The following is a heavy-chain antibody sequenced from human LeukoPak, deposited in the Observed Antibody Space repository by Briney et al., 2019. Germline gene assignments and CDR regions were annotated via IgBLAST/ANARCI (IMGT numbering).Heavy chain of an antibody. D-gene: IGHD6-6*01. CDR2: IFYSGST. J-gene: IGHJ6*03. CDR3: ARFSAARPVYYYYMDV. CDR1: GGSISGSSYY. V-gene: IGHV4-39*07. Sequence: SETLSLTCTVSGGSISGSSYYWGWIRQPPGKGLEWIGTIFYSGSTHYNPSLKSRITISVDTSKNQFSLKLSSVTAADTAVYYCARFSAARPVYYYYMDVWGKGTTVTVSS.